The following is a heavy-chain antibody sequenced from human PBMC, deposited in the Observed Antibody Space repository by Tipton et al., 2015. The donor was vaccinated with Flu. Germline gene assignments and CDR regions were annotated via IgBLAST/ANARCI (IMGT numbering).Heavy chain of an antibody. D-gene: IGHD3-22*01. CDR1: GASLSSSSYY. J-gene: IGHJ3*02. Sequence: TLSLTCTVSGASLSSSSYYWDWIRQPAGKGLEWIGHISTSGRTNYNPSLKSREVTVSLDMSKNQFSPKLSSVNAADTALYYCARSYYYDSSGPPRAFDIWGQGTMVTVSS. CDR3: ARSYYYDSSGPPRAFDI. V-gene: IGHV4-61*09. CDR2: ISTSGRT.